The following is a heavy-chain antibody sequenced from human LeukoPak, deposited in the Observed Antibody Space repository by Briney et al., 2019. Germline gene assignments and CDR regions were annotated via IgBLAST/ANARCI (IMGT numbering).Heavy chain of an antibody. V-gene: IGHV3-23*01. CDR2: ISGSGGST. CDR1: GFTFSSYA. J-gene: IGHJ4*02. CDR3: ARARVEELWFGELSKYYFDY. Sequence: GGSLRLSCAASGFTFSSYAMSWVRQAPGKGLEWVSAISGSGGSTYYADSVKGRFTISRDNSKNTLYLQMNSLRAEDTAVYYCARARVEELWFGELSKYYFDYWGQGTLVTVSS. D-gene: IGHD3-10*01.